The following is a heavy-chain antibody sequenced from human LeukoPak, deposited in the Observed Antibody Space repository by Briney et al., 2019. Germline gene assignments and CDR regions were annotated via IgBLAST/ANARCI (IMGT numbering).Heavy chain of an antibody. V-gene: IGHV4-59*01. CDR3: ARERRDGYKVYFDY. CDR1: GGSISNYY. Sequence: SETLSLTCTVPGGSISNYYWSWIRQPPGKGLEWIGYVYYSGTTNYNPSLKSRVTISVDTSKNQFSLRLSSVTAADTAVYYCARERRDGYKVYFDYWGLGTLVTVSS. D-gene: IGHD5-24*01. CDR2: VYYSGTT. J-gene: IGHJ4*02.